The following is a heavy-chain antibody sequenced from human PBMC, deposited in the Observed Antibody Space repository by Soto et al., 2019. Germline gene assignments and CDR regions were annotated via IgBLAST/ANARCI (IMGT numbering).Heavy chain of an antibody. CDR3: ARLSLTTASYYYYMDV. CDR1: GGSISSSSYY. J-gene: IGHJ6*03. Sequence: TSETLSLTCTVSGGSISSSSYYWGWIRQPPGKGLEWIGSIYYSGSTYYNPSLKSRVTISVDTSKNQFSLKLSSVTAADTAVYYCARLSLTTASYYYYMDVWGKGTTVTVSS. D-gene: IGHD4-4*01. V-gene: IGHV4-39*01. CDR2: IYYSGST.